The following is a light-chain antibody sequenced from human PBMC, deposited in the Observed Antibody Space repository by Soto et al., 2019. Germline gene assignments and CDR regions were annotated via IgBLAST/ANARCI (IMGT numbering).Light chain of an antibody. CDR1: QSFRGL. CDR2: DAY. Sequence: EVVLTPSPVTLSLSPGGRGTLSCRASQSFRGLLAWYQQKPGQAPRLLIYDAYNRATGIPPRFSGSGSGTDFTLTISSLEPEDSAVYYCQQRHMWPITFGQGTRLEIK. V-gene: IGKV3-11*01. CDR3: QQRHMWPIT. J-gene: IGKJ5*01.